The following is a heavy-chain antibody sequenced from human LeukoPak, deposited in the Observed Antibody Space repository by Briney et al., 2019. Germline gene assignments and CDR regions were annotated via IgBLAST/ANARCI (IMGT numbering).Heavy chain of an antibody. Sequence: PGGSPRLSCAASGFTFGDYAMHWVRQAPGKGLEWVSLISGDGGSTYYADSVKGRFTISRDNSKNSLYLQMNSLRTEGTALYYCANLRYYDFWSGYALDVWGKGTTVTVSS. CDR3: ANLRYYDFWSGYALDV. CDR1: GFTFGDYA. D-gene: IGHD3-3*01. CDR2: ISGDGGST. J-gene: IGHJ6*04. V-gene: IGHV3-43*02.